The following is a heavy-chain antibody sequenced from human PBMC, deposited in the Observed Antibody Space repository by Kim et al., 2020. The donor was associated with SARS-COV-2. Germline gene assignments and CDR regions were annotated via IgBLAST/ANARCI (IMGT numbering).Heavy chain of an antibody. CDR2: IIPIFGTA. J-gene: IGHJ4*02. Sequence: SVKVSCKASGGTFSSYAISWVRQAPGQGLEWMGGIIPIFGTANYAQKFQGRVTITADESTSTAYMELSSLRSEDTAVYYCAKGLNSGSYVFDYWGQGTLVTVSS. CDR3: AKGLNSGSYVFDY. CDR1: GGTFSSYA. V-gene: IGHV1-69*13. D-gene: IGHD1-26*01.